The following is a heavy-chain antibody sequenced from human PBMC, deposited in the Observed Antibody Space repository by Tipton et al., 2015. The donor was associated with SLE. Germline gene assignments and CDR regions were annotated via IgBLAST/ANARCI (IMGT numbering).Heavy chain of an antibody. Sequence: QSGAEVKKPGASVKVSCKASGYTFTSYGISWVRQAPGQGLEWMGWISASNGNTNYAQKFQGRVTMTRDTSISTAYMDLTSLSSDDTAVYYCATESGGGYFDYWGQGTLVTVSS. CDR1: GYTFTSYG. CDR2: ISASNGNT. D-gene: IGHD3-16*01. V-gene: IGHV1-18*01. CDR3: ATESGGGYFDY. J-gene: IGHJ4*02.